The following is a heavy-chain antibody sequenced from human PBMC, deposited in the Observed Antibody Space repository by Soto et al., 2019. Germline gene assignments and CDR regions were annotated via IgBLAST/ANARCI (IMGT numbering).Heavy chain of an antibody. CDR1: GYTFTNYG. Sequence: ASVKVSCKASGYTFTNYGISWVRQAPGQGLEWMGWISAYNGNTNYAQKLQGRVTMTTDTSTSTAYMELRSLRSDDTAVYYCARDPRLNLTGAGAPPSSYYGMDVWGQGTTVTVSS. J-gene: IGHJ6*02. D-gene: IGHD6-19*01. CDR3: ARDPRLNLTGAGAPPSSYYGMDV. CDR2: ISAYNGNT. V-gene: IGHV1-18*04.